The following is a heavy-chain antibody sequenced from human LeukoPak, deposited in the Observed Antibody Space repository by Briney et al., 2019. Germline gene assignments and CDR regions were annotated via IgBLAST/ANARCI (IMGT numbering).Heavy chain of an antibody. CDR2: IYYSGST. Sequence: SETLSLTCTVSGGSISSSSYYWGWIRQPPGKGLEWIGSIYYSGSTYYNPSLKSRVTISVDTSKNQFSLKLSSVIAADTAVYYCATSGFITMVRGSYFDYWGQGTLVTVSS. D-gene: IGHD3-10*01. CDR3: ATSGFITMVRGSYFDY. J-gene: IGHJ4*02. CDR1: GGSISSSSYY. V-gene: IGHV4-39*07.